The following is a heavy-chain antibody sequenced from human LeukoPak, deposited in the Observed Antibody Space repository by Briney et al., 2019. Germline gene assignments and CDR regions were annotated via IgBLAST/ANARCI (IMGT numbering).Heavy chain of an antibody. D-gene: IGHD5-12*01. Sequence: ASVKVSCKASGYTFTGYYMDWVRQAPGQGLEWMGWINPNSGGTNYAQKFQGRVTMTRDTSISTAYMELSRLRSDDTAVYYCARAGYSGYDYPVYYFDYWGQGTLVTVSS. CDR3: ARAGYSGYDYPVYYFDY. CDR2: INPNSGGT. J-gene: IGHJ4*02. V-gene: IGHV1-2*02. CDR1: GYTFTGYY.